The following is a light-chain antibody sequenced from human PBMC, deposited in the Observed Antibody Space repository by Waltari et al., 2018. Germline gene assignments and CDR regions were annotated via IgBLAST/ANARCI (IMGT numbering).Light chain of an antibody. CDR1: QSLGGDY. Sequence: VLTQSPGTLSLSPGETATLSCRASQSLGGDYLAWDQQNPGQPPRLRIHDAVIRATGIPDRFSGSGSGTDFTLTITRLEPEDFAVYYCQYYTSFGPGTRLDIK. V-gene: IGKV3-20*01. CDR3: QYYTS. J-gene: IGKJ5*01. CDR2: DAV.